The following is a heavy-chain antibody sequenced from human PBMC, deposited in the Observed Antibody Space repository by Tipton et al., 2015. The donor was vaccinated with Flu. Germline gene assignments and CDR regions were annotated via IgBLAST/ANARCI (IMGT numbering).Heavy chain of an antibody. D-gene: IGHD7-27*01. CDR2: ISWNSGTI. CDR3: ATLTGDDY. Sequence: SLRLSCAASGFSFDDYAMHWVRQAPGKGLEWVSGISWNSGTIVYADSVKGRFIISRDNTKKSLYLQLNSLRAEDTAIYYCATLTGDDYWGQGILVTVSS. CDR1: GFSFDDYA. V-gene: IGHV3-9*01. J-gene: IGHJ4*02.